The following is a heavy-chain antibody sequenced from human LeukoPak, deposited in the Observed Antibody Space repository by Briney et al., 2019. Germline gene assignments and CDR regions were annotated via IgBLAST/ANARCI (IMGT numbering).Heavy chain of an antibody. CDR3: AKDSLFFSSGSLHYYYGMDV. CDR1: GFTFSSYG. Sequence: GGSLRLSRAASGFTFSSYGMHWVRQAPGKGLEWVAFIRYDGSNKYYADSVKGRFTISRDNSKNTLYLQMNSLRAEDTAVYYCAKDSLFFSSGSLHYYYGMDVWGQGTTVTVSS. CDR2: IRYDGSNK. V-gene: IGHV3-30*02. J-gene: IGHJ6*02. D-gene: IGHD3-10*01.